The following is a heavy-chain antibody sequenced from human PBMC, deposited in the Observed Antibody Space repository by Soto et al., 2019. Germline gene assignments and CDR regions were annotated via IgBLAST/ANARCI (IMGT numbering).Heavy chain of an antibody. CDR3: ARDRDYGGSAVAIGEIDY. CDR1: GGSISSSNW. Sequence: SETLSLTCAVSGGSISSSNWWSWVRQPPGKGLEWIGEIYHSGSTNYNPSLKSRVIISVDKSKNQFSLKLSSVTAADTAVYYCARDRDYGGSAVAIGEIDYWGQGTLVTVS. CDR2: IYHSGST. D-gene: IGHD2-21*01. J-gene: IGHJ4*02. V-gene: IGHV4-4*02.